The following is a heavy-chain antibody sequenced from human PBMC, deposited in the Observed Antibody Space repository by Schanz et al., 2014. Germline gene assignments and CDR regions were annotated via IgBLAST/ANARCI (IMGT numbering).Heavy chain of an antibody. CDR3: ARDLEGYDGGGGGFDP. D-gene: IGHD2-21*01. CDR2: ISNDGSIK. Sequence: VQLVESGGYLVQPGGSLRLSCSASGFTFSSYAMHWVRQAPGKGLEWVALISNDGSIKYYADSVEGRFTISRDNSRNTLYLQMNSLRAGDTAVYYCARDLEGYDGGGGGFDPWGQGTLVTVSS. CDR1: GFTFSSYA. V-gene: IGHV3-30-3*01. J-gene: IGHJ5*02.